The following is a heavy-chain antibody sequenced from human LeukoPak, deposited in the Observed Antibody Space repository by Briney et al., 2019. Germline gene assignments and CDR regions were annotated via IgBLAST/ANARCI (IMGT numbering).Heavy chain of an antibody. J-gene: IGHJ6*03. CDR3: ARSDSSLTYYYMDV. Sequence: PGGSLRLSYAASGFTFSSYGMHWVRQAPGKGLEWVAFIRYDGSNKYYADSVKGRFTISRDNAKNSLYLQMISLRAEDTALYHCARSDSSLTYYYMDVWGKGTTVTVSS. CDR1: GFTFSSYG. CDR2: IRYDGSNK. D-gene: IGHD3-9*01. V-gene: IGHV3-30*02.